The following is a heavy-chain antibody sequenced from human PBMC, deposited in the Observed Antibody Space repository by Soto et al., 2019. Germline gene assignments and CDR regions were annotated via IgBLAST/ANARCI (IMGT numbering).Heavy chain of an antibody. CDR3: ARGEGY. CDR1: VGSIIRGGYY. Sequence: TLSLNCTVSVGSIIRGGYYWSWFSQHPGKGLEWIGYIYYSGSTYYNPSLKSRVTISVDTSKNQFSLKLSSVTAADTAVYYCARGEGYWGQGTLVTVSS. D-gene: IGHD1-26*01. J-gene: IGHJ4*02. CDR2: IYYSGST. V-gene: IGHV4-31*03.